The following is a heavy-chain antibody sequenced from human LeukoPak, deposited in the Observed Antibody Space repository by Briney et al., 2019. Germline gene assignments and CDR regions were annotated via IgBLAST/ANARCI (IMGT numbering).Heavy chain of an antibody. D-gene: IGHD3-10*01. V-gene: IGHV3-23*01. CDR1: GFTFSSYA. CDR3: AKPGSGSYYTGRNWFDP. J-gene: IGHJ5*02. Sequence: GGSLRLSCAASGFTFSSYAMSWVRQAPGKGLEWVSAISGSGGSTYYADSVKGRFTISRDNSKNTLYLQMNSLRAEDTAVYYCAKPGSGSYYTGRNWFDPWGRGTLVTVSS. CDR2: ISGSGGST.